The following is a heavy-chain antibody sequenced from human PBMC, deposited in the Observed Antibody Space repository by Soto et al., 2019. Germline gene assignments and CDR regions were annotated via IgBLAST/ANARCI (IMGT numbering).Heavy chain of an antibody. Sequence: SVKVSCKASGGTFSSYAISWVRQAPGQGLEWMGGIIPIFGTANYAQKFQGRVTITADESTSTAYMELSSLRSEDTAVYYCAILQPIFGVVVAPFDYWGQGTLVT. CDR2: IIPIFGTA. CDR3: AILQPIFGVVVAPFDY. V-gene: IGHV1-69*13. CDR1: GGTFSSYA. D-gene: IGHD3-3*02. J-gene: IGHJ4*02.